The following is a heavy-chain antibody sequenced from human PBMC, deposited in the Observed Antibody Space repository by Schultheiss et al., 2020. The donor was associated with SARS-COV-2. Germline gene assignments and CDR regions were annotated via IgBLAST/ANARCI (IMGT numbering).Heavy chain of an antibody. CDR2: ISYDGSNK. CDR3: VTLPGIAAAGTEYFQH. D-gene: IGHD6-13*01. J-gene: IGHJ1*01. CDR1: GFTFSSYG. V-gene: IGHV3-30*03. Sequence: GGSLRLSCAASGFTFSSYGMHWVRQAPGKGLEWVAVISYDGSNKYYADSVKGRFTISRDNAKNSLYLQMNSLRVEDTALYYCVTLPGIAAAGTEYFQHWGQGTLVTVSS.